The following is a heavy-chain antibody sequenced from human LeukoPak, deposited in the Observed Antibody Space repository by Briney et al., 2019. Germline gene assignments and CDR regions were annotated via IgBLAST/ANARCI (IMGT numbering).Heavy chain of an antibody. Sequence: ASVKVSCKASGYTFTSYYMHWVRQAPGQGLEWMGIINPSDGSTSYAQKFQGSVTMTRDTSTSTVYMELSSLRSEDTAVYYCARDAFGRVYAIMGRNWYFDLWGRGTLVTVSS. CDR1: GYTFTSYY. V-gene: IGHV1-46*01. D-gene: IGHD2-8*01. J-gene: IGHJ2*01. CDR3: ARDAFGRVYAIMGRNWYFDL. CDR2: INPSDGST.